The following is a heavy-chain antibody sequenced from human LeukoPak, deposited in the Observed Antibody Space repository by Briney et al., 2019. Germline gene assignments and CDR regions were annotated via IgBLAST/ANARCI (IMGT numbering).Heavy chain of an antibody. J-gene: IGHJ6*04. CDR2: ISCDGSNK. CDR3: ARDRYPYPGIAAAGTCMDV. CDR1: GFTFSSYA. V-gene: IGHV3-30*04. Sequence: PGGSLRLSCAASGFTFSSYAMHWVRQAPGKGLEWVAVISCDGSNKYYADSVKGRSTISRDNSKNTLYLQMNSLRAEDTAVYYCARDRYPYPGIAAAGTCMDVWGKGTTVTVSS. D-gene: IGHD6-13*01.